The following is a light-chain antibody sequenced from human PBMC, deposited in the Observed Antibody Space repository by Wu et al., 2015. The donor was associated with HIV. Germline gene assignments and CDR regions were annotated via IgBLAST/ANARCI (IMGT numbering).Light chain of an antibody. CDR1: QSISYTY. CDR3: QQYGNSPNT. Sequence: VLTQSPDTLSLSSGGRATLSCRASQSISYTYLAWYQQKPGQAPRLLIYGASSRATGIPDRFTGNGSGTDFTLTISRLEPEDFAVYYCQQYGNSPNTFGQGTKLEIK. V-gene: IGKV3-20*01. J-gene: IGKJ2*01. CDR2: GAS.